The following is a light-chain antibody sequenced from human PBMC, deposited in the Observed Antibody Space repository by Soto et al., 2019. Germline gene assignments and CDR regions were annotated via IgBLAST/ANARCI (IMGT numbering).Light chain of an antibody. J-gene: IGKJ5*01. CDR3: QQYDKWFSIT. V-gene: IGKV3-15*01. CDR2: DVS. Sequence: EIVMTQSPATLSVSPVERATLSCRASQSVGRKLVWYQQKAGQAPRPLIFDVSTRATGIPARFSGSGSGTEFTLTISRLEPEDFAVYYCQQYDKWFSITFGQGTRLENK. CDR1: QSVGRK.